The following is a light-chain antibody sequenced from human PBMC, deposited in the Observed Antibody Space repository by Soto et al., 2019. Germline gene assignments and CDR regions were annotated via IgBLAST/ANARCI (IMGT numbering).Light chain of an antibody. CDR3: QQSGTSPP. Sequence: EIVMTQSPATLSVSPGETATLPCRASQSVSSNLAWYQQKPGQAPRLLIYGASTRATGIPARFSGSGSGTEFTLTISRLEPEDFAVYYCQQSGTSPPVGQGTKVDIK. J-gene: IGKJ1*01. CDR1: QSVSSN. CDR2: GAS. V-gene: IGKV3-15*01.